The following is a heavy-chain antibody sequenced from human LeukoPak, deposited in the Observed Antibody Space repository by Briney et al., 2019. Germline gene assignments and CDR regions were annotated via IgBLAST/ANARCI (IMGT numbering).Heavy chain of an antibody. Sequence: ASVKVSCKASGYTFTGYYMHWVRQAPGQGLERMGWMNPNSGNTGYAQKFQGRVTMTRNTSISTAYMELSSLRSEDTAVYYCARGPDYDFWSGYYSRSSYFDYWGQGTLVTVSS. V-gene: IGHV1-8*02. CDR1: GYTFTGYY. CDR3: ARGPDYDFWSGYYSRSSYFDY. CDR2: MNPNSGNT. D-gene: IGHD3-3*01. J-gene: IGHJ4*02.